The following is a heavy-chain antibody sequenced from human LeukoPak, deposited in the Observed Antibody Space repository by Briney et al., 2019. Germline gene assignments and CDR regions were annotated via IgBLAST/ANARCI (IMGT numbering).Heavy chain of an antibody. J-gene: IGHJ3*02. D-gene: IGHD3-10*01. V-gene: IGHV3-21*01. CDR3: ARVGRVFGAFDI. Sequence: TGGSLRLSCAASGFTFSSYSMNWVRQAPGKGLEWVSSISSSSSYIYYADSVKGRFTISRDNAKNSLYLQMNSLRAEDTAVYYCARVGRVFGAFDIWGQGTMVTVSS. CDR2: ISSSSSYI. CDR1: GFTFSSYS.